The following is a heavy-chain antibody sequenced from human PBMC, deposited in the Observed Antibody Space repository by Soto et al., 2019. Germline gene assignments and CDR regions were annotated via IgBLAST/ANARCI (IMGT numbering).Heavy chain of an antibody. V-gene: IGHV1-58*02. CDR3: AADLDNWNYGWFDP. CDR1: GFTFTSSA. J-gene: IGHJ5*02. D-gene: IGHD1-7*01. CDR2: IVVGSGNT. Sequence: QMQLVQSGPEVKKPGTSVKVSCQASGFTFTSSAMQWLRQARGQRLEWIGWIVVGSGNTNYAHKFQERVTTTRDMSTSSASMELSSLRSDDTAVYYCAADLDNWNYGWFDPWGQGTLVTVSS.